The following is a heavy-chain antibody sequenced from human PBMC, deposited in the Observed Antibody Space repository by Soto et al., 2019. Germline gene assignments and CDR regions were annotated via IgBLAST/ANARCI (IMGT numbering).Heavy chain of an antibody. CDR1: GFSLISSGVG. J-gene: IGHJ6*02. CDR3: AHKGGRGAGMDV. Sequence: QITLKESGPTLVKPTQTLTLTCTFSGFSLISSGVGVGWIRQPPGKAPEWLALIYWDEDKRYSPSLKTRLTITKYKSTNEVVLTMTNMDPVDTGTYYCAHKGGRGAGMDVWGQGTTVTVSS. D-gene: IGHD2-15*01. V-gene: IGHV2-5*02. CDR2: IYWDEDK.